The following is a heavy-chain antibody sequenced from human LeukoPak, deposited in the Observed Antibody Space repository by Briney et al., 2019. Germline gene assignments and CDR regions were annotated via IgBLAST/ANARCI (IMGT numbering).Heavy chain of an antibody. V-gene: IGHV4-31*11. J-gene: IGHJ5*02. Sequence: SETLSLTCAVYGGSFSGYYWSWIRQHPGKGLEWIGYIYYSGSTYYNPSLKSRVTISVDTSKNQFSLKLSSVTAADTAVYYCARSLRFLEWLPTFDPWGQGTLVTVSS. D-gene: IGHD3-3*01. CDR1: GGSFSGYY. CDR2: IYYSGST. CDR3: ARSLRFLEWLPTFDP.